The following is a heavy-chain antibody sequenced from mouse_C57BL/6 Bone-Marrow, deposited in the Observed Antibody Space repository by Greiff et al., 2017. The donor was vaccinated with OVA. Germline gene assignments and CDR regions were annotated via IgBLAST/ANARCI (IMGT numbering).Heavy chain of an antibody. CDR1: GYTFTSYG. CDR3: ASSSGLAWFAY. Sequence: QVQLQQSGAELARPGASVKLSCKASGYTFTSYGISWVKQRTGQGLEWIGEIYPRSGNTYYNEKFKGKATLTADTSSSTAYMELRSLTSEDSAVYFCASSSGLAWFAYWGQGTLVTVSA. CDR2: IYPRSGNT. J-gene: IGHJ3*01. V-gene: IGHV1-81*01. D-gene: IGHD3-2*02.